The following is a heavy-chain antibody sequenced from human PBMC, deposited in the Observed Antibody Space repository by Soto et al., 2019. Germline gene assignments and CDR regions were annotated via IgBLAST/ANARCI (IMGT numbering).Heavy chain of an antibody. CDR2: ISSSSSTI. Sequence: GGSLRLSCAASGFTFSSYSMNWVRQAPGKGLEWVSYISSSSSTIYYADSVKGRFTISRDNAKNSLYLQMNSLRDEDTAVYYCARDHRGDGYKTTRREYFDYWGQGTLVTVSS. D-gene: IGHD5-12*01. CDR3: ARDHRGDGYKTTRREYFDY. J-gene: IGHJ4*02. V-gene: IGHV3-48*02. CDR1: GFTFSSYS.